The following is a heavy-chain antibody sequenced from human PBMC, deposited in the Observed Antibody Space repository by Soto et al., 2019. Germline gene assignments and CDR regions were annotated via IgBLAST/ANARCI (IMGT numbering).Heavy chain of an antibody. J-gene: IGHJ2*01. CDR1: GFTFSDYY. D-gene: IGHD6-13*01. CDR3: ARTTAAACGRRYFDL. CDR2: ISSSSSYK. V-gene: IGHV3-11*05. Sequence: QVQLVEAGGGLVKPGGSLRLSCAASGFTFSDYYMSWIRQAPGKGLEWVSYISSSSSYKNYADSVKGRFTISRDKAKNSLYLQMNSLRDEDTAAYHCARTTAAACGRRYFDLWGRGTLVTVSS.